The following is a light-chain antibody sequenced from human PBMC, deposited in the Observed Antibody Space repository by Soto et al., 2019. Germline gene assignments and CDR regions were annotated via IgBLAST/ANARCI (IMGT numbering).Light chain of an antibody. V-gene: IGKV3-15*01. Sequence: EIVMTQSPATLSVSPGERATLSCRASQSISNNVAWYQQKPGQAPRLLIYAASTRAIAIPARFSGSGSGTGFTLHNSSLQSEDRALAWGEQYNNWPWTVGQGTKVEVK. CDR3: EQYNNWPWT. CDR1: QSISNN. J-gene: IGKJ1*01. CDR2: AAS.